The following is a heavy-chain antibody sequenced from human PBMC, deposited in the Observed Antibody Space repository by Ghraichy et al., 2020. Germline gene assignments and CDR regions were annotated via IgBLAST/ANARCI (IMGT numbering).Heavy chain of an antibody. CDR2: IWYDGSNK. V-gene: IGHV3-33*01. Sequence: GGSLRLSCAASGFTFSSYGMHWVRQAPGKGLEWVAVIWYDGSNKYYADSVKGRFTISRDNSKNTLYLQMNSLRAEDTAVYYCARTLIEMATMMKSFDAFDIWGQGTMVTVSS. J-gene: IGHJ3*02. CDR3: ARTLIEMATMMKSFDAFDI. CDR1: GFTFSSYG. D-gene: IGHD5-24*01.